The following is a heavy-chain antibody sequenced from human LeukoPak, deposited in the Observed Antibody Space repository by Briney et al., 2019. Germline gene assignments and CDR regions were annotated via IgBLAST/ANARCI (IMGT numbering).Heavy chain of an antibody. V-gene: IGHV3-23*01. CDR3: AKPLPKCSGGSCYSLLYFDY. CDR1: GFTFSSYA. Sequence: PGGSLRLSCAASGFTFSSYAMSWVRQAPGKGLEWVSAISGSGGSTYYADSVKGRFTISRDNSKNTLYLQMNSLRAEDTAVYYCAKPLPKCSGGSCYSLLYFDYWGQGTLVTVSS. D-gene: IGHD2-15*01. J-gene: IGHJ4*02. CDR2: ISGSGGST.